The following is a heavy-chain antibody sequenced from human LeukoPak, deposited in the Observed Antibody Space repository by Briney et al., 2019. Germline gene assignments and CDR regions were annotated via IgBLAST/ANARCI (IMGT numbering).Heavy chain of an antibody. CDR3: ARESWSSGWYVSGYYYYMDV. D-gene: IGHD6-19*01. J-gene: IGHJ6*03. Sequence: SQTLSLTCAISGDSVSSNSAAWNWIRQSPSRGLEWLGRTYYRSKWYNDYAVSVKSRITINPDTSKNQFSLQLNSVTPEDTAVYYCARESWSSGWYVSGYYYYMDVWGKGTTVTVSS. CDR1: GDSVSSNSAA. V-gene: IGHV6-1*01. CDR2: TYYRSKWYN.